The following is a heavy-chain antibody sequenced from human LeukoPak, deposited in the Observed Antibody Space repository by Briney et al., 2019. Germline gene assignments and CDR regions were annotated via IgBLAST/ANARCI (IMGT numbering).Heavy chain of an antibody. V-gene: IGHV3-48*03. CDR3: ARDKGYYDFWSGSLPFDY. CDR1: GFTFSSYE. Sequence: GGSLRLSCAASGFTFSSYEMNWVRQAPGKGLEWVSYISSSGSTIYYADSVKGRFTISRDNAKNSLCLKMNRLRAEDTAVYYCARDKGYYDFWSGSLPFDYWGQGTLVTVSS. J-gene: IGHJ4*02. CDR2: ISSSGSTI. D-gene: IGHD3-3*01.